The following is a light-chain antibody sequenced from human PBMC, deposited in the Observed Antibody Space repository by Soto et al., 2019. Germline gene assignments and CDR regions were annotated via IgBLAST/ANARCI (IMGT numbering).Light chain of an antibody. CDR3: QQYNNWPPWT. J-gene: IGKJ1*01. V-gene: IGKV3-15*01. CDR1: QSVNTN. Sequence: EMVVTRSPATLSVSPGERATLSCRASQSVNTNLAWYQQKPGQAPRLLIYAASTRATGIPARFSGSGSGTEFTLTISSLQSEDFAVYYCQQYNNWPPWTFGQGSMVDVK. CDR2: AAS.